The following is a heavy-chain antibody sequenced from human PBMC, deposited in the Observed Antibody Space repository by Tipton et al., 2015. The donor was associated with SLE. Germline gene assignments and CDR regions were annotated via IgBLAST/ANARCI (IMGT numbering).Heavy chain of an antibody. V-gene: IGHV1-2*06. CDR1: GYTFTGYY. CDR2: INPNSGGT. D-gene: IGHD6-19*01. CDR3: ARDSSGWYYYYGMDV. Sequence: QLVQSGAEVKKPGASVKVSCKASGYTFTGYYMHWVRQAPGQGLEWMGRINPNSGGTNYAQKFQGRVTMTRDTSISTAYMELRSLRSDDTAVYYCARDSSGWYYYYGMDVWGQGTTVTVSS. J-gene: IGHJ6*02.